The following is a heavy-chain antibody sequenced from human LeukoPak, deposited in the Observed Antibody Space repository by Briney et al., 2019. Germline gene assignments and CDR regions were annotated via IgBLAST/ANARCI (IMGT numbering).Heavy chain of an antibody. V-gene: IGHV3-21*01. CDR2: ISSSSSYI. CDR3: AREGGSLSHFNFDY. D-gene: IGHD1-26*01. J-gene: IGHJ4*02. Sequence: GGSLRLSCAASGFTFSSYSMNWVRQAPGKGLEWVSSISSSSSYIYYADSVKGRFTIPRDNAKNSLYLQMNSLRAEDTAVYYCAREGGSLSHFNFDYWGQGTLVTVSS. CDR1: GFTFSSYS.